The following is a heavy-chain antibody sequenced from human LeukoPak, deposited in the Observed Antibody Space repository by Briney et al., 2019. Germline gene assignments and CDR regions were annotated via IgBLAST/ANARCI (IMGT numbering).Heavy chain of an antibody. Sequence: SETLSLTCTVSGGSISSYYWSWIRQPPGKGLEWIGYIYYSGGTNYNPSLKSRVTISVDTSKNQFSLKLSSVTAADTAVYYCARAYGDYYYYYYYYMDVWGKGTTVTVSS. V-gene: IGHV4-59*01. CDR2: IYYSGGT. CDR3: ARAYGDYYYYYYYYMDV. CDR1: GGSISSYY. J-gene: IGHJ6*03. D-gene: IGHD4-17*01.